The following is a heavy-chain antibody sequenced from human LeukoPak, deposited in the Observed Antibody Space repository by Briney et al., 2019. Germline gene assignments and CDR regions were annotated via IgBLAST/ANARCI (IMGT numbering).Heavy chain of an antibody. CDR2: INPNSGGT. J-gene: IGHJ6*02. D-gene: IGHD6-13*01. CDR1: GYTFTGYY. CDR3: ARDRSSSWYYSLYYYGMDV. V-gene: IGHV1-2*02. Sequence: ASVKVSCKASGYTFTGYYMHWVRQAPGQGLEWMGWINPNSGGTNYAQKFQGRVTMTRDTSISTAHMELSRLRSDDTAVYYCARDRSSSWYYSLYYYGMDVWGQGTTVTVSS.